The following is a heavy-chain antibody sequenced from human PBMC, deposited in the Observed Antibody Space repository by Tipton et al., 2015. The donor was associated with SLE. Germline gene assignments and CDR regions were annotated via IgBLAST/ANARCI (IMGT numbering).Heavy chain of an antibody. J-gene: IGHJ1*01. CDR3: AKDGAGTYFQH. V-gene: IGHV3-23*03. Sequence: GSLRLSCAASGFTFSSYAMSWVRQAPGKGLEWVSVIYSGGSTYYADSVKGRFTFSRDGSKNTLYLQMNSLRAEDTAVYYCAKDGAGTYFQHWGLGTLVTVSS. CDR2: IYSGGST. D-gene: IGHD6-13*01. CDR1: GFTFSSYA.